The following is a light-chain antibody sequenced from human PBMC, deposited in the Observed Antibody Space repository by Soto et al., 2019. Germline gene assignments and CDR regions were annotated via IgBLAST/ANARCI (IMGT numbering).Light chain of an antibody. CDR3: QQYNSYSYT. Sequence: GDRVTITCRASQSISSWLAWYQQKPGKAPKLLIYDASSLESGVPSRFSGRGSGTEFTLTISSLQPDDFATYYCQQYNSYSYTFGQGTKLEIK. CDR2: DAS. J-gene: IGKJ2*01. V-gene: IGKV1-5*01. CDR1: QSISSW.